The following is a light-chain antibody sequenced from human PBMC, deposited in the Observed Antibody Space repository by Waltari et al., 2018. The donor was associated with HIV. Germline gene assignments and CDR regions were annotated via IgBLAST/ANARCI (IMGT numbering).Light chain of an antibody. Sequence: QSALTQPASVSGSPGQSITISCTGTSSDVGGYTHVSWYQHHPGKAPKLLIYEVSNRPSGVSNRFSGSKSGNTASLIISGLQAEDEADYYCSSYTSSSTLAVFGGGTKLTVL. CDR3: SSYTSSSTLAV. CDR1: SSDVGGYTH. V-gene: IGLV2-14*01. CDR2: EVS. J-gene: IGLJ2*01.